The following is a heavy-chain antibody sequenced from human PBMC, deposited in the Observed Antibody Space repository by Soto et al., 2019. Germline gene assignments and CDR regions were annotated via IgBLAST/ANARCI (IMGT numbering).Heavy chain of an antibody. CDR2: ISYDGSNK. Sequence: QVQLVESGGGVVQPGRSLRLSCAASGFTFSSYAMHWVRQAPGKGLEWVAVISYDGSNKYYADSVKGRFTISRDNSKNTLYLQMNSLRVEDTAVYYCARDGGDSSGYYYTVEYNWFDPWGQGTLVTVSS. J-gene: IGHJ5*02. D-gene: IGHD3-22*01. CDR3: ARDGGDSSGYYYTVEYNWFDP. V-gene: IGHV3-30-3*01. CDR1: GFTFSSYA.